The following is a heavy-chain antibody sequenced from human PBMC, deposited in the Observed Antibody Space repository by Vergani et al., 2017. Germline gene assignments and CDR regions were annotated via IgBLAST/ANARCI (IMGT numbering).Heavy chain of an antibody. J-gene: IGHJ4*02. Sequence: EVQLVESGGGLIQPGGSLRLSCAASGFTVNSNYMSWVRRAPGKGLEWVSLIYSGGTTYYADSVKGRFTISRDNSKNTLYLQMNSLRAEDTAVYYCASDRSGYFPYWGQGTLVTVSS. CDR1: GFTVNSNY. CDR3: ASDRSGYFPY. CDR2: IYSGGTT. D-gene: IGHD3-22*01. V-gene: IGHV3-53*01.